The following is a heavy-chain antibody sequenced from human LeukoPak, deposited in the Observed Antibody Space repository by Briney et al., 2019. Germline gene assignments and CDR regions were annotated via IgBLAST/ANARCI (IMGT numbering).Heavy chain of an antibody. CDR2: IYTSGST. CDR1: GGSISSGSYY. D-gene: IGHD1-26*01. CDR3: ARGWELLRGAFDI. Sequence: SQTLSLTCTVSGGSISSGSYYWSWIRQPAGKGLEWIGRIYTSGSTNYNPSLKSRVTISVDTSKNQFSLKLSSVTAADTAVYYCARGWELLRGAFDIWGQGTMVTVSS. V-gene: IGHV4-61*02. J-gene: IGHJ3*02.